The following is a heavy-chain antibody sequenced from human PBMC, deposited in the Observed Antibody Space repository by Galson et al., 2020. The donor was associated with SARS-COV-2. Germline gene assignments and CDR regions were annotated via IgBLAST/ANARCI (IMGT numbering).Heavy chain of an antibody. CDR2: IWYNGRNE. V-gene: IGHV3-33*01. D-gene: IGHD2-2*01. Sequence: FTFSDCAMHWVRQAPGKGLEWVAVIWYNGRNEYYADSVKGRFTISRDNSKNTLYLQMNSLRAEDTAVYYCAREGESGIVAAPMDYWGQGTLVTVSS. CDR3: AREGESGIVAAPMDY. CDR1: FTFSDCA. J-gene: IGHJ4*02.